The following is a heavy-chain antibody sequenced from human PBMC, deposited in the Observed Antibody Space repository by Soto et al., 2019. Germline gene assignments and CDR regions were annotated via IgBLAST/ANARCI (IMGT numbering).Heavy chain of an antibody. D-gene: IGHD6-6*01. Sequence: QVRLQESGPGLVKPSQTLSLTCTVSGGSISSGANYWSWIRQHPGKGLEWIGYIYYTGTTYYSPPLKSRLPISLDTSKNQFPLKLTSVTAADTAVYYCARDAYNPDSSSRGGYYYYDMDVWGQGTTVTVSS. J-gene: IGHJ6*02. CDR3: ARDAYNPDSSSRGGYYYYDMDV. V-gene: IGHV4-31*03. CDR2: IYYTGTT. CDR1: GGSISSGANY.